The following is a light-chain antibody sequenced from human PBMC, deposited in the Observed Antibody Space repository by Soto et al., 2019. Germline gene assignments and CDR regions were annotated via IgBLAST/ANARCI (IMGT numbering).Light chain of an antibody. CDR2: GAS. J-gene: IGKJ4*01. CDR3: QQYYNWPLT. CDR1: QSVSSN. Sequence: EIVMTQSPATLSVSPGERATLSCMASQSVSSNLAWYQQKPGQAPRLLIYGASTRATGIPARFSGSGSGTEFTLTISSLQSEDFAVYYCQQYYNWPLTFGGGTKVDIK. V-gene: IGKV3-15*01.